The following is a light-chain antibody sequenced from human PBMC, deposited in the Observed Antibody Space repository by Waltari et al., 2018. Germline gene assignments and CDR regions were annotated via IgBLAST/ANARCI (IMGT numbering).Light chain of an antibody. Sequence: QSVRTQAPSASETPGQRVTISCSGRSSNIGDHYFYWYQQLPGTAPKLLIYKNNQRPAGVPDRFSGSKSGTSASLAISGLRSEDEADFYCAAWDDSLSAWVFGGGTKLTVL. CDR3: AAWDDSLSAWV. J-gene: IGLJ3*02. V-gene: IGLV1-47*01. CDR1: SSNIGDHY. CDR2: KNN.